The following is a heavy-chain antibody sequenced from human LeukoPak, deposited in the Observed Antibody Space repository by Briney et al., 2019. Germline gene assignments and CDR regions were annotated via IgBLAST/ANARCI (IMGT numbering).Heavy chain of an antibody. D-gene: IGHD3-3*01. CDR3: ARDWSGTIGLDL. V-gene: IGHV3-48*04. Sequence: GGSLRLSCAASGFTFSHFSMHWVRQAPGKGLECVAYINDNSDTIFYADSVKGRFTISRDNAKNSLYLQMNSLRADDTAVYYCARDWSGTIGLDLWGQGTLVTVSS. CDR1: GFTFSHFS. CDR2: INDNSDTI. J-gene: IGHJ5*02.